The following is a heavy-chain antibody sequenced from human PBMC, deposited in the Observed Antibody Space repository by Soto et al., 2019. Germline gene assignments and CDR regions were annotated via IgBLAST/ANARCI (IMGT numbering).Heavy chain of an antibody. CDR3: ARGLLGLVYNWFDP. Sequence: ASVKVSCKASGGTFSSYAISWVRQAPGQGLEWMGGIIPIFGTANYAQKFQGRVTITADESTSTAYMELSSLRSEDTAVYYCARGLLGLVYNWFDPWGQGTLVTVSS. V-gene: IGHV1-69*13. CDR2: IIPIFGTA. CDR1: GGTFSSYA. J-gene: IGHJ5*02. D-gene: IGHD6-19*01.